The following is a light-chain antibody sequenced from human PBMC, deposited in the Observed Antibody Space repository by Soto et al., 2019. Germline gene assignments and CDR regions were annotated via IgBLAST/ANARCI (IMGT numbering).Light chain of an antibody. CDR2: FAS. Sequence: VMTQSPATLSVSPGERAALSCRASQSVSSNLAWDQQKPGQPPRLHIYFASTRATAVPARFTAGGSGTEFTLSISSLQSDELAVYYCQQYDKWPRTFGQGTKVDTK. V-gene: IGKV3-15*01. J-gene: IGKJ1*01. CDR1: QSVSSN. CDR3: QQYDKWPRT.